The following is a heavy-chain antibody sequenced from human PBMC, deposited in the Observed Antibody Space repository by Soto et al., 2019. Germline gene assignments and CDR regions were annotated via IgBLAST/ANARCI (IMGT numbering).Heavy chain of an antibody. CDR1: GFTFSSYW. V-gene: IGHV3-7*01. J-gene: IGHJ4*02. CDR2: IKQDGSEK. Sequence: GGSLRLSCAASGFTFSSYWMSWVRQAPGKGLEWVANIKQDGSEKYYVDSVKGRFTISRDNAKNSLYLQMNSLRAEDTAVYYCASTGSTVTATGTTFDYWGQGTLVTVSS. D-gene: IGHD4-17*01. CDR3: ASTGSTVTATGTTFDY.